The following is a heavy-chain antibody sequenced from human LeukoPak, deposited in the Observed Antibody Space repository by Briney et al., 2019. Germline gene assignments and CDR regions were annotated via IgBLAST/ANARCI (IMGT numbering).Heavy chain of an antibody. V-gene: IGHV3-7*03. J-gene: IGHJ4*02. CDR3: ATSYDMGWLIGY. D-gene: IGHD3/OR15-3a*01. CDR1: GFTFGDTW. Sequence: GRSLRLSCAASGFTFGDTWMNWVRQAPGQGLEWVANIKQDGSETFYVASVKGRFTISRDNSKNSLYLQMNTLRAEDAALYYCATSYDMGWLIGYWGQGTLVTVSS. CDR2: IKQDGSET.